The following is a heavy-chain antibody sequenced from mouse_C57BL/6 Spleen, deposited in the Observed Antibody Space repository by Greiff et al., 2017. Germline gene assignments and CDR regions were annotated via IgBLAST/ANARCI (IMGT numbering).Heavy chain of an antibody. CDR2: INPSSGYT. J-gene: IGHJ4*01. Sequence: QVQLQQPGTELVKPGASVKLSCKASGYTFTSYWMHWVKQRPGQGLEWIGYINPSSGYTKYNQKFKDKATLTADKSSSTAYMQLSSLTSEDSAVYYCARGYDYDAMDYWGQGTSVTVSS. V-gene: IGHV1-7*01. CDR1: GYTFTSYW. CDR3: ARGYDYDAMDY.